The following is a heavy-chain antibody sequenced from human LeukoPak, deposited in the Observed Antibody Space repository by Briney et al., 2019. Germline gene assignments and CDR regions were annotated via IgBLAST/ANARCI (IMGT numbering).Heavy chain of an antibody. CDR2: ISGSGGFT. CDR1: GFTFSDYV. D-gene: IGHD6-13*01. V-gene: IGHV3-23*01. CDR3: AKGGSSWSEIDY. Sequence: PGESLRLSCAASGFTFSDYVMIWVRQAPGKGLEWVSGISGSGGFTYYADSVKGRFTISRDNSKNTLYLQMNSLRGDYTAVYYCAKGGSSWSEIDYWGQGSLVTVSS. J-gene: IGHJ4*02.